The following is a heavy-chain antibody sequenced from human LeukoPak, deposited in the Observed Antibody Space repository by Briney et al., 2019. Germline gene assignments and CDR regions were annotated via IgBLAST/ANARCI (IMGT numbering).Heavy chain of an antibody. V-gene: IGHV4-34*01. J-gene: IGHJ5*02. CDR3: ARDSDYYDSSGYDKRGFDP. CDR1: GGSFSGYY. Sequence: SETLSLTCAVYGGSFSGYYWSWIRQPPGKGLEWIGEINHSGSTNYNPSLKSRVTISVDTSKNQFSLKLSSVTAADTAVYYCARDSDYYDSSGYDKRGFDPWGQGTLVTVSS. CDR2: INHSGST. D-gene: IGHD3-22*01.